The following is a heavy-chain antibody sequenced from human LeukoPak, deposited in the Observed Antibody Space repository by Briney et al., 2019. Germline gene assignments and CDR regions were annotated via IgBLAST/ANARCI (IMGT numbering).Heavy chain of an antibody. J-gene: IGHJ4*02. CDR3: ARDDNQLPRNPFDY. D-gene: IGHD2-2*01. CDR1: GYTFTSYG. V-gene: IGHV1-18*01. CDR2: ISAYNGNT. Sequence: ASVNVSCKASGYTFTSYGISWVRQAPGQGLEWMGWISAYNGNTNYAQKLQGRVTMTTDTSTSTAYMELRSLRSDDTAVYYCARDDNQLPRNPFDYWGQGTLVTVSS.